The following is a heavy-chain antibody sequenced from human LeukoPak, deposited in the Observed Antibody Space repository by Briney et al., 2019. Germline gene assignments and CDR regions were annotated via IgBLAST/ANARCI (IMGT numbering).Heavy chain of an antibody. CDR1: GFTFEDHA. Sequence: GGSLRLSCAASGFTFEDHAMHWVRLVPGKGLEWVSGISWDSSGRGYADSVKGRFTISRDNVNNSLCLEMNSLRPEDAALYYCAKDILSRVAAAGIAPYYGMDVWGQGTTVTVSS. D-gene: IGHD6-13*01. V-gene: IGHV3-9*01. J-gene: IGHJ6*02. CDR2: ISWDSSGR. CDR3: AKDILSRVAAAGIAPYYGMDV.